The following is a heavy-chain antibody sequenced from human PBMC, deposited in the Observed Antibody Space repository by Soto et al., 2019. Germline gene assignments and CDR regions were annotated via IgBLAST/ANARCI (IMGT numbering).Heavy chain of an antibody. V-gene: IGHV3-23*01. CDR2: MSGGGGSI. CDR3: ARERLGYGAGRGGMDV. CDR1: GFTFSSFV. J-gene: IGHJ6*04. D-gene: IGHD3-10*01. Sequence: EVQLLESGGAVVQPGGSLRLSCAASGFTFSSFVMNWVRQAPGKGLEWVSGMSGGGGSIYHADSVKGRFTISRDNSKNTLFLDMKSLRADDTAVYHCARERLGYGAGRGGMDVWGKGTTVNVSS.